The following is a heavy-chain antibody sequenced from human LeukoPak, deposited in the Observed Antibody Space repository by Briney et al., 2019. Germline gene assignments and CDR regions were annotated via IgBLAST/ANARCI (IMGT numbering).Heavy chain of an antibody. CDR2: INHSGST. D-gene: IGHD5-18*01. V-gene: IGHV4-34*01. CDR1: GGSFSGYY. J-gene: IGHJ4*02. Sequence: SETLSLTCAVYGGSFSGYYWSWIRQPPGMGLEWIGEINHSGSTNYNPSLKSRVTISVDTSKNQFSLKLSSVTAADTAVYYCARYNYGINDYWGQGTLVTVSS. CDR3: ARYNYGINDY.